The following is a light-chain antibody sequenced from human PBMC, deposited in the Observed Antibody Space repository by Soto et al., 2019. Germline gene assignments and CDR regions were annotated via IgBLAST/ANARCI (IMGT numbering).Light chain of an antibody. J-gene: IGLJ2*01. Sequence: QSALTQPASVSGSPGQSITISCTGTSSDVGGYNYVSWYQLHPGKAPKFLNYDVTNRPSGVSDRFSGSKSGDTASLTISGLQAEDEAYYYCSSYTNTNTPVIFGGGTKLTVL. CDR2: DVT. CDR1: SSDVGGYNY. V-gene: IGLV2-14*03. CDR3: SSYTNTNTPVI.